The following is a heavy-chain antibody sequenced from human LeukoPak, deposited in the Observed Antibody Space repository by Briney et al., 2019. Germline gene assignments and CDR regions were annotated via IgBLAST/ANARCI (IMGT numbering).Heavy chain of an antibody. CDR1: GDSISSYY. Sequence: PAETLSLTCTVSGDSISSYYWSWIRQPPGRGLECVGYLYYSGSNNYHPSLKSRVTISVDTSKNQFSLKLSSVTAADTAVYYCARYSSRWYVPYYYYYMDVWGKGTTVTVSS. J-gene: IGHJ6*03. CDR2: LYYSGSN. V-gene: IGHV4-59*01. D-gene: IGHD6-13*01. CDR3: ARYSSRWYVPYYYYYMDV.